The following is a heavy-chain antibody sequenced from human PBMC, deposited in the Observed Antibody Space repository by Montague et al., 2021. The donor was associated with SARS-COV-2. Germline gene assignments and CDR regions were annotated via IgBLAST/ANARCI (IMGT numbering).Heavy chain of an antibody. V-gene: IGHV4-59*08. CDR2: IYYSGST. Sequence: SETLSLTCTVSGGSISSYYWSWIRQPPGKGLEWIGYIYYSGSTNYNPSLKSRVTISVDTSKNHFSLKLSPVTAADTAVYYCARRGRKLLPVATTIGGFDIWGQGTMVTVSS. D-gene: IGHD5-12*01. CDR1: GGSISSYY. J-gene: IGHJ3*02. CDR3: ARRGRKLLPVATTIGGFDI.